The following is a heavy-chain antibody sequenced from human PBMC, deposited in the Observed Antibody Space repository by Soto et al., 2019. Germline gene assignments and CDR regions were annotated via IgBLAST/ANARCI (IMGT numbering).Heavy chain of an antibody. Sequence: GGSLRLSCAASGFTVSSNYMSWVRQAPGKGLEWVSVIYSGGSTYYADSVKGRFTISRDNSKNTLYLQMNSLRAEDTAVYYCAREAQMSSTEPYFDYWGQGTLVTSPQ. CDR3: AREAQMSSTEPYFDY. D-gene: IGHD6-13*01. CDR2: IYSGGST. J-gene: IGHJ4*02. CDR1: GFTVSSNY. V-gene: IGHV3-66*01.